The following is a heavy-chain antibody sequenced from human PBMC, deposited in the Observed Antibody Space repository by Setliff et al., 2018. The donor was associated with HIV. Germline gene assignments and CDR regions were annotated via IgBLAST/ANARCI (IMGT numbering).Heavy chain of an antibody. J-gene: IGHJ3*02. V-gene: IGHV1-18*01. Sequence: RASVKVSCKASGYTFTSYGISWVRQAPGQGLEWMGWISGYNGITKYSQKLQGRVTMTTDTSTSTAYMELRSLRSDDTAVYYCARIKARDDAFDIWGQGTMVTVSS. CDR2: ISGYNGIT. CDR1: GYTFTSYG. CDR3: ARIKARDDAFDI.